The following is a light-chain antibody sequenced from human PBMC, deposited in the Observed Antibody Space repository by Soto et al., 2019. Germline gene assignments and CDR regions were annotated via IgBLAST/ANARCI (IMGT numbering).Light chain of an antibody. CDR3: AAWDGTRNGDV. V-gene: IGLV1-44*01. J-gene: IGLJ1*01. CDR1: SSNSGWNT. Sequence: QSALTQPPSASGTPGQRVTNSSSGSSSNSGWNTVHCYQQLPGAALKLLIYNTKQRPSGVPDRFAGTQSGTSATLAISGLQAEDEADYYCAAWDGTRNGDVFGTGTKVTVL. CDR2: NTK.